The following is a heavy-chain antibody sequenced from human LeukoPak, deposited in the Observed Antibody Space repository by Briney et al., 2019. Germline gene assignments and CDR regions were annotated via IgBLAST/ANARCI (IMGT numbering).Heavy chain of an antibody. J-gene: IGHJ4*02. D-gene: IGHD3-9*01. CDR2: IYASGST. Sequence: SETLSLTCTVSGGSITSYYWSWIWQPAGKGLEWIGRIYASGSTNYNPSLKSRVTMSVDTSKNQFSLKLNSVTAADTAVYYCARGDILTGYRTFDYWGQGTLVTVSS. CDR3: ARGDILTGYRTFDY. CDR1: GGSITSYY. V-gene: IGHV4-4*07.